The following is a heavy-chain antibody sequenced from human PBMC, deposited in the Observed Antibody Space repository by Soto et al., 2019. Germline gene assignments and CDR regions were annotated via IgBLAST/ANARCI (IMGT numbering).Heavy chain of an antibody. Sequence: QVQLVQSGAEVKKPGASVKVSCKVSGYTLTELSMHWVRQAPGKGLEWMGGFDPEDGETIYAQKFQGRVTMTEDTSTDTAYMELSSLRSEDTAVYYCATDLTTAYGSGIAVAGTDGYWGQGTLVTVSS. CDR1: GYTLTELS. V-gene: IGHV1-24*01. J-gene: IGHJ4*02. CDR2: FDPEDGET. CDR3: ATDLTTAYGSGIAVAGTDGY. D-gene: IGHD6-19*01.